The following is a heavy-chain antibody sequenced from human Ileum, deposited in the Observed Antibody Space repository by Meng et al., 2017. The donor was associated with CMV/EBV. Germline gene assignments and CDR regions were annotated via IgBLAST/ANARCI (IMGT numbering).Heavy chain of an antibody. D-gene: IGHD4-17*01. V-gene: IGHV3-30-3*01. CDR3: AREPSFGDYDY. CDR1: GFTFSNYI. Sequence: LSCAASGFTFSNYIMHWVRQAPGKGLEWVAAMSPDGPNIYYPDSVRGRFTISRDNSKNIVYLQMNSLRPGDTAVYYCAREPSFGDYDYWGQGTLVTVSS. J-gene: IGHJ4*02. CDR2: MSPDGPNI.